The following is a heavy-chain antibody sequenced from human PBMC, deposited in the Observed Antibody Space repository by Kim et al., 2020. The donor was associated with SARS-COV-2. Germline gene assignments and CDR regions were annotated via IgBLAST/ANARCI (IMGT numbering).Heavy chain of an antibody. Sequence: SETLSLTCAVYGGSFSGYYWSWIRQPPWKGLEWIGEINHSGSTSYNPSLKSRVTVSVDTSKNQFSLKLSSVTAADTAVYYCARVLTYDSSGYVDYWGQGTLVTVSS. CDR3: ARVLTYDSSGYVDY. J-gene: IGHJ4*02. D-gene: IGHD3-22*01. CDR1: GGSFSGYY. CDR2: INHSGST. V-gene: IGHV4-34*01.